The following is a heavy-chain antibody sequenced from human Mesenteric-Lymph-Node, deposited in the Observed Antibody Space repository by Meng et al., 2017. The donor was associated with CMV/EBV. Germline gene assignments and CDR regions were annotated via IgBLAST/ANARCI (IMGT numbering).Heavy chain of an antibody. V-gene: IGHV3-21*01. Sequence: GGSLRLSCAASGFTFSSYCMNWVRQAPGKGLEWVSSISSSSYIYYADSVKGRFTFSRDNAKNSLYLQMDSLRAEDTAVYYCARSRYSSSWYAPPAFDYWGQGTLVTVSS. CDR1: GFTFSSYC. D-gene: IGHD6-13*01. J-gene: IGHJ4*02. CDR2: ISSSSYI. CDR3: ARSRYSSSWYAPPAFDY.